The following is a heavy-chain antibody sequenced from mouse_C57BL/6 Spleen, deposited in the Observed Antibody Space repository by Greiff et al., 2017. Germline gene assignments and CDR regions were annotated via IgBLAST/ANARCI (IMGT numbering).Heavy chain of an antibody. V-gene: IGHV5-9-1*02. CDR2: ISSGGDYI. Sequence: EVQGVESGEGLVKPGGSLKLSCAASGFTFSSYAMSWVRQTPEKRLEWVAYISSGGDYIYYADTVKGRFTISRDNARNTLYLQMSSLKSEDTAMYYCTRAPRGYGYFDVWGTGTTVTVSS. CDR1: GFTFSSYA. CDR3: TRAPRGYGYFDV. J-gene: IGHJ1*03.